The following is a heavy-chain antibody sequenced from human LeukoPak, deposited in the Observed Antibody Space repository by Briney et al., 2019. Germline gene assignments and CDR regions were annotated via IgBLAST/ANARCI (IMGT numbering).Heavy chain of an antibody. CDR2: IWYDGSNK. V-gene: IGHV3-33*08. CDR1: GLSFSSYW. J-gene: IGHJ5*02. D-gene: IGHD2-2*02. CDR3: ARDPGGCSSTSCYTTNWFDP. Sequence: GGSLRLSCAASGLSFSSYWMSWFRQAPGKGLEWVAVIWYDGSNKYYADSVKGRFTISRDNSKNTLYLQMNSLRAEDTAVYYCARDPGGCSSTSCYTTNWFDPWGQGTLVTVSS.